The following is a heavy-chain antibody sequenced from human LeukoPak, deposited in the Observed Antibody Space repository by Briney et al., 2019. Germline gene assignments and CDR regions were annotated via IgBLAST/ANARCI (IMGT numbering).Heavy chain of an antibody. CDR2: INPNSGGT. CDR1: GYTFTGYY. V-gene: IGHV1-2*02. J-gene: IGHJ4*02. Sequence: ASVKVSCKASGYTFTGYYMHWVRQAPGQGLEWMGWINPNSGGTNYAQKFQGRVTMTRDTSISTAYMEVTSLRSDDTAVYYCARDRGSGWPDYGGQGTQVTVSS. CDR3: ARDRGSGWPDY. D-gene: IGHD6-19*01.